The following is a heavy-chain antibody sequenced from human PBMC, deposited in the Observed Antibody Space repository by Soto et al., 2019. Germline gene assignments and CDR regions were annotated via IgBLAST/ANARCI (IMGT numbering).Heavy chain of an antibody. V-gene: IGHV3-43*01. Sequence: GGSLRLSCAASGFTFDDYTMHWVRQAPGKGLEWVSLISWDGGSTYYADSVKGRFTISRDNSKNSLYLQMNSLRTEDTALYYCAKEDIRVAAAGNYYKYFDYWGQGTLVTVSS. CDR2: ISWDGGST. J-gene: IGHJ4*02. CDR3: AKEDIRVAAAGNYYKYFDY. CDR1: GFTFDDYT. D-gene: IGHD6-13*01.